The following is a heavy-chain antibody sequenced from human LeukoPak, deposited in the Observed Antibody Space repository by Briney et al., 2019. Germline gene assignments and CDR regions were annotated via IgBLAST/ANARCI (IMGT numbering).Heavy chain of an antibody. CDR2: INHSGST. CDR3: ARGNYDFWSGYKNGGLDY. V-gene: IGHV4-34*01. J-gene: IGHJ4*02. D-gene: IGHD3-3*01. CDR1: GGSFSGYY. Sequence: PSETLSLTCAVYGGSFSGYYWSWIRQPPGKGLEWIGEINHSGSTNYNPSLKSRVTISVDTSKNQFSLKLSSVTAADTAVYYCARGNYDFWSGYKNGGLDYWGQGTLVTVSS.